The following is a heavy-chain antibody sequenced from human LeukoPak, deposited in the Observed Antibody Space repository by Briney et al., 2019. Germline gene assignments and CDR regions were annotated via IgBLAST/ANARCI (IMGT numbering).Heavy chain of an antibody. CDR3: ARDRTVGVPGTLQFDF. D-gene: IGHD6-19*01. Sequence: GGSLRLSCAASGFTFSSYEMNWVRQAPGKGLEWVSYIDDSGSSIYYADSVKGRFTISRDNAKSSLYLQMNSLRAEDTAVYHCARDRTVGVPGTLQFDFWGQGTLVTVSS. CDR2: IDDSGSSI. V-gene: IGHV3-48*03. J-gene: IGHJ4*02. CDR1: GFTFSSYE.